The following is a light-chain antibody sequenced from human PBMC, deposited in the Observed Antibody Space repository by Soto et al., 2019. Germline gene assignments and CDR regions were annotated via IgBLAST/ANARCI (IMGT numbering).Light chain of an antibody. V-gene: IGLV2-14*01. CDR3: SSFTTSITCV. CDR1: SSYVGAYNY. Sequence: QSALTLPASVSGSPGQSITISWTATSSYVGAYNYVSWYQQLPGRAPILNIYEFTNRPSGVSNRCSGSKSVNRASQTISGVQSEDYSDYSCSSFTTSITCVFGNGTKGTVL. CDR2: EFT. J-gene: IGLJ1*01.